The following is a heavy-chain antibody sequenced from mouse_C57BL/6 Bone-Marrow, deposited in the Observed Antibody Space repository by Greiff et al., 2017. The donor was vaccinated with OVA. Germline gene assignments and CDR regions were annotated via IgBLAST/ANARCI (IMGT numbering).Heavy chain of an antibody. CDR2: IHPYNDDT. J-gene: IGHJ3*01. CDR3: ARWGSSGCEFAY. CDR1: GYTFTTYP. D-gene: IGHD3-2*02. V-gene: IGHV1-47*01. Sequence: QVQLQQSGAELVKPGASVKLSCKASGYTFTTYPIEWMKQNPGQSLEWIGNIHPYNDDTKYNEKFKGKATLTVEKSSSTVYLKLSRLTSDDSAVYYCARWGSSGCEFAYWGQGTLVTVSA.